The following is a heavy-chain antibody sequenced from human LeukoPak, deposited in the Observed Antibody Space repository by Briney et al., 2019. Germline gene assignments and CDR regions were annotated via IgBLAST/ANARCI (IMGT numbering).Heavy chain of an antibody. V-gene: IGHV3-23*01. CDR1: GLTFSSYA. CDR3: ARRQGGRYWYPPLAFNY. D-gene: IGHD2-8*02. CDR2: LSGSGDST. J-gene: IGHJ4*02. Sequence: GGSLRLSCAASGLTFSSYAMSWVRQATGKGLEWVSALSGSGDSTYYADHVKGRFTISSDNSKNTLYLQMNSLRAADSAVYYCARRQGGRYWYPPLAFNYWPQGTLVTVSS.